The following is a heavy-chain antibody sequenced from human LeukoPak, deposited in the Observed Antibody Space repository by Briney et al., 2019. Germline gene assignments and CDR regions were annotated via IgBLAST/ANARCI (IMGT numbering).Heavy chain of an antibody. D-gene: IGHD6-6*01. CDR2: IYYSGST. CDR1: GGSISSCF. Sequence: SETLSLTCTVSGGSISSCFWSWIRQPPGKGLEWIGYIYYSGSTNYNPSLKSRVTISVDTSKNQFSLKLSSVTATDTAVYYCARGVKIEYSSSSRNWFFDLWGRGTLVTVSS. CDR3: ARGVKIEYSSSSRNWFFDL. V-gene: IGHV4-59*08. J-gene: IGHJ2*01.